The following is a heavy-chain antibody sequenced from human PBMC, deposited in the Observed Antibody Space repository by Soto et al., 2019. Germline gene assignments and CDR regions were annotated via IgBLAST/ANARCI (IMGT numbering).Heavy chain of an antibody. CDR1: GYTFTSYG. D-gene: IGHD3-10*01. CDR3: AAHYPSFYY. V-gene: IGHV1-18*01. J-gene: IGHJ4*02. Sequence: QVQLVQSGPEVKKPGASVKVSCKTSGYTFTSYGITWVRQAPGQGLEWMGWITTDKGKTTYAQKFQGRVTMTTDISTSTAYMELRSLRSDYTAVYYCAAHYPSFYYWGQGTLVTVSS. CDR2: ITTDKGKT.